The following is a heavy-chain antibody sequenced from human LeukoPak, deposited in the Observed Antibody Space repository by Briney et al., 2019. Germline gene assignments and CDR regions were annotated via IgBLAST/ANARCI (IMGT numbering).Heavy chain of an antibody. V-gene: IGHV3-23*01. Sequence: PGGSLRLSCAASGFTFSSYSMNWVRQAPGKGLEWVSAISGGGVSTYYADSVKGRFSVSRDNSKDTLYLQMNSLRAEDTAVYYCANVGSSPVWWGQGTLVTVSS. J-gene: IGHJ4*02. CDR3: ANVGSSPVW. CDR1: GFTFSSYS. CDR2: ISGGGVST. D-gene: IGHD2-15*01.